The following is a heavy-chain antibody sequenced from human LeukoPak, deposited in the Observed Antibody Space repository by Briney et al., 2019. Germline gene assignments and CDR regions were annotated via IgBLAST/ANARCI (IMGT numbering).Heavy chain of an antibody. CDR3: AASIAAAGTGYFDC. J-gene: IGHJ4*02. CDR2: IIPIFGTA. Sequence: ASVNVSCTASGVTFTIYAISWVRQAPGQGLEWMGGIIPIFGTANYAQKPQGRVTITADKSTSTAYMELSSLRSEDTAVYYCAASIAAAGTGYFDCWGQGTLVTASS. D-gene: IGHD6-13*01. CDR1: GVTFTIYA. V-gene: IGHV1-69*06.